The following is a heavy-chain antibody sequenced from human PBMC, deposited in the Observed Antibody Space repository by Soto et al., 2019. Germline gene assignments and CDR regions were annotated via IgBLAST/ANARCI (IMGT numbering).Heavy chain of an antibody. CDR2: VYRTGST. Sequence: QVQLQESGPGLVKPSGTLSLTCAVSGGSISTSNWWSWVRQPPGKGLEWIGEVYRTGSTTYNPSLESRLTISVDKSKNQFSLKLTSLTAADTVVYYCARARATIAAAAIFDCWGQGTLVTVSS. CDR3: ARARATIAAAAIFDC. D-gene: IGHD6-13*01. J-gene: IGHJ4*02. CDR1: GGSISTSNW. V-gene: IGHV4-4*02.